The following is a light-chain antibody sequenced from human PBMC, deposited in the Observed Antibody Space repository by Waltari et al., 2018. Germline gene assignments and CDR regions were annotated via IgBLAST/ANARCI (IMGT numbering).Light chain of an antibody. V-gene: IGLV2-14*01. Sequence: QSALTQPASVSGSPGQSITISCTGTSSDVGGYNHVSWYQQHPGKAPKLMLYDVTNRPSGVSDRFSGSKSGNTASLTISGLQAEDEADYYCCSFRSSSTWVFGGGTKLTVL. J-gene: IGLJ3*02. CDR2: DVT. CDR3: CSFRSSSTWV. CDR1: SSDVGGYNH.